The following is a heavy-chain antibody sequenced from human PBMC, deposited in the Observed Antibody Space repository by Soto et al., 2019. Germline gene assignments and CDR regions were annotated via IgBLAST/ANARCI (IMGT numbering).Heavy chain of an antibody. D-gene: IGHD2-15*01. CDR1: GGSISSGGYY. CDR2: IYYSGST. Sequence: SETLSLTCTVSGGSISSGGYYWSWICQHPGKGLEWIGYIYYSGSTYYNPSLKSRVTISVDTSKNQFSLKLSSVTAADTAVYYCVRVYCSGGSCYGGFDYWGQGTLVTVSS. J-gene: IGHJ4*02. CDR3: VRVYCSGGSCYGGFDY. V-gene: IGHV4-31*03.